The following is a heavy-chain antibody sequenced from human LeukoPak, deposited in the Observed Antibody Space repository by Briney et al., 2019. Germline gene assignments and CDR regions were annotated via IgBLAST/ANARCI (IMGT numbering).Heavy chain of an antibody. CDR3: PRYNSAAGTLDY. CDR2: IYTSGST. CDR1: GDPIDNSY. J-gene: IGHJ4*02. V-gene: IGHV4-4*07. Sequence: KASETLSLTCTVSGDPIDNSYWAWVRQPAGKGLEWIGRIYTSGSTNYNPSLKSRVTMSVDTSKNQFSLKLSSVTAADTAVYYCPRYNSAAGTLDYWGQGTLVTVSS. D-gene: IGHD6-13*01.